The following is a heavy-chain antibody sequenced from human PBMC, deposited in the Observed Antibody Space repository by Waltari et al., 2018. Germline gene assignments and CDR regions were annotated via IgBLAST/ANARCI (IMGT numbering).Heavy chain of an antibody. Sequence: QVQLQASGPGLVKPSETLSLTCPVSGCSISIYYWRWIRQPPGKGLEWIGYIYYRGSTNYNPSLKSRGTIAVDTSKNQFSLKLSSVTAADTAVYYCARLNTDWDYFDYWGQGTLVTVSS. CDR2: IYYRGST. J-gene: IGHJ4*02. CDR3: ARLNTDWDYFDY. D-gene: IGHD3-9*01. CDR1: GCSISIYY. V-gene: IGHV4-59*01.